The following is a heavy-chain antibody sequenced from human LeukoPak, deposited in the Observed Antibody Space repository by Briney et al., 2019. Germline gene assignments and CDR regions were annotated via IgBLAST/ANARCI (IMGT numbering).Heavy chain of an antibody. CDR2: IYYSGGT. CDR3: ARLRSGGY. V-gene: IGHV4-59*12. CDR1: GGSISSYY. Sequence: SETLSLTCTVSGGSISSYYWSWIRQPPGKGLEWIGYIYYSGGTNYNPSLKSRVTMSVDTSKNQFTLKLSSVTAADTAVYYCARLRSGGYWGQGTLVTVSS. J-gene: IGHJ4*02. D-gene: IGHD3-10*02.